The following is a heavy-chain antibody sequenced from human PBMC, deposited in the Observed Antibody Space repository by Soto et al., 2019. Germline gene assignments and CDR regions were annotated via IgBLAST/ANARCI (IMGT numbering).Heavy chain of an antibody. J-gene: IGHJ6*03. Sequence: QVQLVQSGAEVRKPGASVTVSCRSSGDSFNDYYIHWVRQAPGQGFEWMGWINPNGGVTKYAQKFQXXXXXXXXXXXXXXXXXXXXXXXXXTAVYYCARESGGATATLDYYYFYMDVWGTGTTVTVSS. V-gene: IGHV1-2*02. D-gene: IGHD2-21*01. CDR3: ARESGGATATLDYYYFYMDV. CDR2: INPNGGVT. CDR1: GDSFNDYY.